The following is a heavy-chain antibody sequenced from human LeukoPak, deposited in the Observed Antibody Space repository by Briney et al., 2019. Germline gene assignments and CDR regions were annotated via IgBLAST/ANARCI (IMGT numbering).Heavy chain of an antibody. J-gene: IGHJ4*02. CDR3: TTRVYSSGWYDRDY. CDR2: IKSKTDGGTT. D-gene: IGHD6-19*01. V-gene: IGHV3-15*01. Sequence: GGSLRLSCEGSGFTFSNAWMTWVRQAPGKGLEWVGRIKSKTDGGTTDYAAPVKGRFTISRDDSKNTLYLQMNSLKTEDTAVYYCTTRVYSSGWYDRDYWGQGTLVTVSS. CDR1: GFTFSNAW.